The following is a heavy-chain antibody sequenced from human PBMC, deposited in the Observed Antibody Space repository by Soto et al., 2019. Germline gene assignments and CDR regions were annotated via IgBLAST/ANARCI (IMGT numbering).Heavy chain of an antibody. J-gene: IGHJ1*01. CDR2: INSDGRIT. CDR1: GFTFSSYW. CDR3: TSGMEAAGSRLQP. Sequence: EVQLVESGGGLVQPGGSLRLSCAASGFTFSSYWMYWVRQPPGKGLVYVSRINSDGRITSYADSVKGRFTISRDNAKNTLYLQMNSLGVEETAVYYCTSGMEAAGSRLQPWGQGTLVIVSS. V-gene: IGHV3-74*01. D-gene: IGHD6-13*01.